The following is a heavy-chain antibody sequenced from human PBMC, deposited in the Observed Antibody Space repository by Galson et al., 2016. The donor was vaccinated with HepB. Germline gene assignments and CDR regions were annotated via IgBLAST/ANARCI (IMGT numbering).Heavy chain of an antibody. CDR1: GFTFSMYA. CDR3: VRLTDRLLFDY. V-gene: IGHV3-23*01. J-gene: IGHJ4*02. D-gene: IGHD3-9*01. CDR2: ITGSSAST. Sequence: SLRLSCAASGFTFSMYAMSWVRQAPGKGLDWVSAITGSSASTYYADSVKGRFAISRDNSENTLYLQMNSLRAEDTATYYCVRLTDRLLFDYWGQGTLVTVSS.